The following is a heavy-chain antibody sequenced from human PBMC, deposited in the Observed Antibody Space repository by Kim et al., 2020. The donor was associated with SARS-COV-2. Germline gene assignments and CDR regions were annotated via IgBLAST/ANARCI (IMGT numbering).Heavy chain of an antibody. V-gene: IGHV4-34*01. Sequence: SETLSLTCAVYGGSFSGYYWSWIRQPPGKGLEWIGEINNSGSTNYNPSLKSRVTISVDTSKNQFSLKLSSVTAAATAVSYCSSGCGRCGHLNWFDPW. CDR2: INNSGST. CDR3: SSGCGRCGHLNWFDP. CDR1: GGSFSGYY. D-gene: IGHD1-26*01. J-gene: IGHJ5*02.